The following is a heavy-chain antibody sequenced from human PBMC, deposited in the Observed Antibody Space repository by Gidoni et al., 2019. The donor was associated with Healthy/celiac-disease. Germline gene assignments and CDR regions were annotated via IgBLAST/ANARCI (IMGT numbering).Heavy chain of an antibody. V-gene: IGHV4-39*07. Sequence: QLQLQESGPGLVKPSETLSLTCTATGGSISSSSYYWGGIRQPPGKGMEWIGSIYYSGSTYYNPFLKSRVTISVDTSKNQFSLKLSSVTAADTAVYYCARARAGFRGVYYYYYGMDVWGQGTTVTVSS. CDR2: IYYSGST. CDR1: GGSISSSSYY. D-gene: IGHD3-10*01. CDR3: ARARAGFRGVYYYYYGMDV. J-gene: IGHJ6*02.